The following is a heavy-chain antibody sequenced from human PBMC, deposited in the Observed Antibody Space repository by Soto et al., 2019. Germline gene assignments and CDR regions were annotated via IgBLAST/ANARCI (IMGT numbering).Heavy chain of an antibody. CDR2: IQSGGNT. CDR1: GFTVSSKY. V-gene: IGHV3-66*01. D-gene: IGHD2-15*01. J-gene: IGHJ6*04. Sequence: EVQLVESGGGLVQPGGSLRLSCAASGFTVSSKYMTWVRQAPGKGLEWVSLIQSGGNTYYADSVKGRFTISRDTSENTLHLQMDSLRVEDTAVYYCAGDDVLCDGGRCYGIPLDVWGKGTTAPVSS. CDR3: AGDDVLCDGGRCYGIPLDV.